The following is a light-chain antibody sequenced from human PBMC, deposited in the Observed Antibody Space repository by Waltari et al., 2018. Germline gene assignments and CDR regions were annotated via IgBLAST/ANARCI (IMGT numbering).Light chain of an antibody. V-gene: IGLV1-51*02. J-gene: IGLJ2*01. CDR3: GTWDGSLSAWL. Sequence: TQPPSVSAAPGQRVTISCSGSSSNIGNNLVSWYQQFPGTVPKLLIDENYQRPSGIPGRFSGSKSGTSATLTITGLQTGDEAEYYCGTWDGSLSAWLFGGGTKLTVL. CDR2: ENY. CDR1: SSNIGNNL.